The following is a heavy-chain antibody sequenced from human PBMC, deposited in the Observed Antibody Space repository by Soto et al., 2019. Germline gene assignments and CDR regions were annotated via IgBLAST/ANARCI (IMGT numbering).Heavy chain of an antibody. CDR3: ARSKVGAARRITHYYHYGMDV. Sequence: QVQLVQSGAEVKKPGASVKVSCKASGYTFTSYYMHWVRQAPGQGLEWMGRINASGGSTSYRQKFQGRVTITRDTSTSTVYMELSRLRSENTDVYYCARSKVGAARRITHYYHYGMDVWGQGTTVTVSS. D-gene: IGHD6-6*01. CDR1: GYTFTSYY. J-gene: IGHJ6*02. CDR2: INASGGST. V-gene: IGHV1-46*01.